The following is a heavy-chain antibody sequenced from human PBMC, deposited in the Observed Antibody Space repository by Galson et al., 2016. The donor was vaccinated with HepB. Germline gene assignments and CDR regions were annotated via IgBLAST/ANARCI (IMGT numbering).Heavy chain of an antibody. Sequence: SVKVSCKASGYRFSDYYLHWVRQAPGQGLEWMGCINPNSGATNYGQKFQGWVTLTRDTSIRTAYMVLSSLKSDDTAVYYCARDLYASSSGKDALDFWGQGTMVTVSS. V-gene: IGHV1-2*04. CDR2: INPNSGAT. J-gene: IGHJ3*01. CDR1: GYRFSDYY. D-gene: IGHD2/OR15-2a*01. CDR3: ARDLYASSSGKDALDF.